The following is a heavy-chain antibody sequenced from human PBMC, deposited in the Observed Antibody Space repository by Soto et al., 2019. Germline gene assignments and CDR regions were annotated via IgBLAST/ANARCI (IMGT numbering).Heavy chain of an antibody. J-gene: IGHJ5*02. CDR2: IYYSGST. CDR1: GGSISSYY. Sequence: SETLSLTCTVSGGSISSYYWSWIRQPPGKGLEWIGYIYYSGSTNYNPSLKSRVTISVDTSKNQFSLKLSSVTAADTAVYYCARGRILSDPNWFDPWGQGTLVTVSS. D-gene: IGHD2-15*01. CDR3: ARGRILSDPNWFDP. V-gene: IGHV4-59*01.